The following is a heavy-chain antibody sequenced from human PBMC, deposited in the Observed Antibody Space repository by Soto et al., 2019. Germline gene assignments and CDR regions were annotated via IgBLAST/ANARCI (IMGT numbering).Heavy chain of an antibody. D-gene: IGHD6-19*01. V-gene: IGHV4-59*01. CDR2: VYYTRST. CDR3: AGSVAVAGAHFDY. J-gene: IGHJ4*01. Sequence: SLTLSLPCCVSPGSISGSYWSWIRQSPGKGLEWLGYVYYTRSTNYSRSLRIRVSISVDTSKHEFSLRLSSVTAADTAVYFCAGSVAVAGAHFDYCGPGTQVPVSS. CDR1: PGSISGSY.